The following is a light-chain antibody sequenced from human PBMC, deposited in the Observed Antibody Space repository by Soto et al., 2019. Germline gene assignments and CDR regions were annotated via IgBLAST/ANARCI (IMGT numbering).Light chain of an antibody. CDR3: QQANTFPLT. CDR1: QYISSW. Sequence: DLPMTQSPSSVSASVGDRVTITCRASQYISSWLAWYQQKPGNAPKLLIYAASSLQSGVPSRFSGSGSGTDFILTISILQPEDFATYYCQQANTFPLTFGGGTKVQIK. V-gene: IGKV1D-12*01. J-gene: IGKJ4*01. CDR2: AAS.